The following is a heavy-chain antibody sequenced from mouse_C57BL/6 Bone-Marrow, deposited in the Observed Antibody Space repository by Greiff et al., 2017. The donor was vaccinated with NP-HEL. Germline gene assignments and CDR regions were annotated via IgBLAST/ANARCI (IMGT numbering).Heavy chain of an antibody. CDR1: GYTFTDYY. J-gene: IGHJ1*03. V-gene: IGHV1-19*01. CDR3: AKRGIYYGSSYAYFDV. Sequence: VQLQQSGPVLVKPGASVKMSCKASGYTFTDYYMNWVKQSHGKSLEWIGVINPYNGGTSYNQKFKGKATLTVDKSSSTAYMELNSLTSEDSAVYYCAKRGIYYGSSYAYFDVWGTGTTVTVAS. CDR2: INPYNGGT. D-gene: IGHD1-1*01.